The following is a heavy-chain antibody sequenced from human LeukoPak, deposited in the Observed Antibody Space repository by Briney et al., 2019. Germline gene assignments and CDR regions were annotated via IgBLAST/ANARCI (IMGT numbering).Heavy chain of an antibody. CDR1: GYTFTSYG. CDR2: ISAYNGNT. J-gene: IGHJ4*02. V-gene: IGHV1-18*01. D-gene: IGHD2-2*01. Sequence: ASVKVSCKASGYTFTSYGISWVRQAPGQGLEWMGWISAYNGNTNYAQKLQGRVTMTTDTSTSTAYMELRSLRSDDTAVYYCARGQFVVVPVAPFDYWGQGTLVTVSS. CDR3: ARGQFVVVPVAPFDY.